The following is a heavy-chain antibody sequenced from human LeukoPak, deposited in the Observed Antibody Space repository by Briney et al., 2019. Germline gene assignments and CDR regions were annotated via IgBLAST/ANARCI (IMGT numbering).Heavy chain of an antibody. CDR1: GFTFSSYW. V-gene: IGHV3-7*01. D-gene: IGHD6-13*01. Sequence: PGGSLRLSCAASGFTFSSYWMTWVRQAPGKGLEWLANIKQDGSEKYYVDSVKGRFTISRDNAKKSPYLQMNSLRAEDTAVYYCAKGGAAYYYYYGMDVWGQGTTVTVSS. CDR3: AKGGAAYYYYYGMDV. CDR2: IKQDGSEK. J-gene: IGHJ6*02.